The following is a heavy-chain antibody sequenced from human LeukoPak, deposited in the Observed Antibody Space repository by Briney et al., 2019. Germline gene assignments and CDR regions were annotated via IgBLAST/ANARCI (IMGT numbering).Heavy chain of an antibody. CDR2: IYYSGST. D-gene: IGHD5-18*01. CDR3: ARHHIYSYGDEYYYYGMDV. V-gene: IGHV4-59*08. CDR1: GGSISSYY. J-gene: IGHJ6*02. Sequence: SETLSLTCTVSGGSISSYYWSWIRQPPGKGLEWIGYIYYSGSTNYNPSLKSRVTISVDASKNQFPLKLSSVTAADAAVYYCARHHIYSYGDEYYYYGMDVWGQGTTVTVSS.